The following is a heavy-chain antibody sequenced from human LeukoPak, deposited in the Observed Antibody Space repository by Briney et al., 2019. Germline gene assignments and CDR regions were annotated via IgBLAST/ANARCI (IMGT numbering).Heavy chain of an antibody. J-gene: IGHJ4*02. D-gene: IGHD3-10*01. V-gene: IGHV3-53*01. CDR2: IYSGGST. Sequence: GGSLRLSCAASGFTVSSNYMSWVRQPPGKGLEWVSVIYSGGSTYYADSVKGRFTISRDNSKNTLYLQMNSLRAEDTAVYYCARSPLWFGENYFDYWGQGTLVTVSS. CDR1: GFTVSSNY. CDR3: ARSPLWFGENYFDY.